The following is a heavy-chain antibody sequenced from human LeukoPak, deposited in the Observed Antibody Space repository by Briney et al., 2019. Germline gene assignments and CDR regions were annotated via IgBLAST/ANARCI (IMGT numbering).Heavy chain of an antibody. D-gene: IGHD2-2*01. J-gene: IGHJ4*02. Sequence: GASVKVSCKVSGYTLTELSMHWVRQAPGKGLEWMGGFDPEDGETIYAQKFQGRVTMTEDTSTDTAYMELSSLRSEDTAVYSCATALRVVGTFDYWGQGTLVTVSS. CDR3: ATALRVVGTFDY. CDR1: GYTLTELS. CDR2: FDPEDGET. V-gene: IGHV1-24*01.